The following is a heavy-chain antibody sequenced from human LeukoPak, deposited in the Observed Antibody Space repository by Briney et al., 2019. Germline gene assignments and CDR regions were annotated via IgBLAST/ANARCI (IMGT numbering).Heavy chain of an antibody. Sequence: SETLSLTCTVSGGSISSSSYYWGWIRQPPGKGLEWIGSTYYNPSLKSRVTTSVDTSKNQLSLKLSSVTAADTAVYFCARSGGLWLLTYYFDYWGQGTLVTVSS. V-gene: IGHV4-39*07. CDR1: GGSISSSSYY. CDR2: T. D-gene: IGHD3-22*01. CDR3: ARSGGLWLLTYYFDY. J-gene: IGHJ4*02.